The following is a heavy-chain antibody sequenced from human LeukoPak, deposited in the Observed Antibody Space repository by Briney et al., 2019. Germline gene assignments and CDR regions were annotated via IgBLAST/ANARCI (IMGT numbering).Heavy chain of an antibody. CDR3: AREGDYYCSGGSCYDY. CDR1: GFTFSSYW. Sequence: PGGSLRLSCAASGFTFSSYWMSWVRQAPGKGLEWVANIKEDGSEKYYVDSVKGRFTISRDNAKNSVYLQMNSLRAGDTAVYYCAREGDYYCSGGSCYDYWGQGTLVTVSS. CDR2: IKEDGSEK. V-gene: IGHV3-7*01. J-gene: IGHJ4*02. D-gene: IGHD2-15*01.